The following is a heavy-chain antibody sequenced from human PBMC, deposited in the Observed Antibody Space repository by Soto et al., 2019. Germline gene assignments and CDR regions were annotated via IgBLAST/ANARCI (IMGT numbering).Heavy chain of an antibody. CDR2: ISCDGGNK. CDR3: AKGGNWAPLED. Sequence: GGSLRLSCAASGFTFSSYAMHCVRQAPGKGLEWGAVISCDGGNKYYADSVKGRFTISRDNSKNTLYLQMNSLRAEDTAVYYCAKGGNWAPLEDWGQGTMVTVSS. V-gene: IGHV3-30-3*01. J-gene: IGHJ4*02. D-gene: IGHD1-1*01. CDR1: GFTFSSYA.